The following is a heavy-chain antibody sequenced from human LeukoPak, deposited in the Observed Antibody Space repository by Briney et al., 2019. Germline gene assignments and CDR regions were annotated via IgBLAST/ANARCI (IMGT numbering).Heavy chain of an antibody. Sequence: GGSLRLSCAASGFTFDDYAMHWVRQAPGKGLEWVSLISGDGGSTYYADSVKGRFTISRDNSKNSLYLQMNSLGTEDTALYYCAKDIRDRVEMATNYLDYWGQGTLVTVSS. CDR1: GFTFDDYA. CDR2: ISGDGGST. J-gene: IGHJ4*02. V-gene: IGHV3-43*02. CDR3: AKDIRDRVEMATNYLDY. D-gene: IGHD5-24*01.